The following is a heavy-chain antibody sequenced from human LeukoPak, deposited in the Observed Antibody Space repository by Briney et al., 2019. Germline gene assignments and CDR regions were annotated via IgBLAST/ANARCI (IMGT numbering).Heavy chain of an antibody. D-gene: IGHD3-3*01. Sequence: SETLSLTCTVSGGSISSGGYYWGWIRQSPGKGLEWIASLCDSETTYTNPSLKSRVTMSVDTSKNQFSLRLASMTAADTAVYYCARRNTIFGGGFDHWGQGTLVTVSS. CDR2: LCDSETT. V-gene: IGHV4-39*01. J-gene: IGHJ4*02. CDR1: GGSISSGGYY. CDR3: ARRNTIFGGGFDH.